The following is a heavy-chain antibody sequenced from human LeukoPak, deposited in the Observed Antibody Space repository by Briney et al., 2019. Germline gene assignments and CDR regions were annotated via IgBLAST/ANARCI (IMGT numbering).Heavy chain of an antibody. V-gene: IGHV4-59*08. CDR1: GGSINTYY. D-gene: IGHD6-19*01. Sequence: PSETLSLTCTVSGGSINTYYWSWIRQSPGKGLEWIGYISYSGSTNYNPSLKSRVTISVDTSKNQFSLKLSSVAAADTAVYYCARPYTSGWYGVFDIWGQGTMVTVSP. J-gene: IGHJ3*02. CDR2: ISYSGST. CDR3: ARPYTSGWYGVFDI.